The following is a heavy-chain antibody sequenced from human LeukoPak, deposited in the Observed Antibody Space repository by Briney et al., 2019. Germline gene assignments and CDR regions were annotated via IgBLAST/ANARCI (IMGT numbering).Heavy chain of an antibody. CDR2: INHSGST. CDR1: GGSFSGYY. J-gene: IGHJ5*02. D-gene: IGHD3-22*01. V-gene: IGHV4-34*01. CDR3: ARGTMMVGP. Sequence: PSETLSLTCAVYGGSFSGYYWSWFRQPPGKGLEWIGEINHSGSTNYNPSLKSRVTISVDTSMNQFSLKLSSVTAADTAMYYCARGTMMVGPWGQGTLVTVSS.